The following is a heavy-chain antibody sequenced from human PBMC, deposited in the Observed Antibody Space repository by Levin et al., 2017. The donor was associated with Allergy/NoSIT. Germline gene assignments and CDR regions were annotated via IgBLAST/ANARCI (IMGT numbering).Heavy chain of an antibody. CDR2: IYSGDIT. D-gene: IGHD6-19*01. J-gene: IGHJ4*02. CDR3: ARHSSGWSYYFDY. Sequence: GESLKISCAASGFTVSSNSMSWVRQAPGKGLEWVSVIYSGDITYYADSVKGRFTISRDNSKNTLYLQMNSLRVEDTAVYYCARHSSGWSYYFDYWGQGALVTVSS. V-gene: IGHV3-66*04. CDR1: GFTVSSNS.